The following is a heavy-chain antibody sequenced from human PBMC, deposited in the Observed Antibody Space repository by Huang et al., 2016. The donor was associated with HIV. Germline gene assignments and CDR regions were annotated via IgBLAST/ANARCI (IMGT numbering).Heavy chain of an antibody. CDR1: GGSFSGYY. V-gene: IGHV4-34*01. CDR2: INHSGST. Sequence: QVQLQQWGAGLLKPSETLSLTCAVYGGSFSGYYWSWIRQSPGKGLELLGEINHSGSTNDNPALKSRRTISVDTSKNQFSLKLSSVTAADTAVYYCARERMMSWLDDHDAFDIWGQGTMVTVSS. D-gene: IGHD1-1*01. CDR3: ARERMMSWLDDHDAFDI. J-gene: IGHJ3*02.